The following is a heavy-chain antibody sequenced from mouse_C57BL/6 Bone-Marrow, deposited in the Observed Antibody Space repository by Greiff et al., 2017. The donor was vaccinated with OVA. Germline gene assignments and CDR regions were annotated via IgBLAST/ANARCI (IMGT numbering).Heavy chain of an antibody. CDR1: GYAFSSYW. CDR2: IYPGDGDT. CDR3: ARGSSVYYFDY. J-gene: IGHJ2*01. D-gene: IGHD3-2*02. Sequence: VKLMESGAELVKPGASVKISCKASGYAFSSYWMHWVKQRPGEGLEWIGQIYPGDGDTNYNEKFKGKATLTADKSSSTAYMQLSSRTSEDSAVYFGARGSSVYYFDYWGPGTTLTVSS. V-gene: IGHV1-80*01.